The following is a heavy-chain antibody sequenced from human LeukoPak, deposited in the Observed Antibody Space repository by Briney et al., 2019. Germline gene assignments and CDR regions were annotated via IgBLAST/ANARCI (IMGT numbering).Heavy chain of an antibody. CDR2: INHSGST. D-gene: IGHD6-19*01. Sequence: SETPSLTCAVYGGSFSGYYWSWIRQPPGKGLEWIGEINHSGSTNYNPSLKSRVTISVDTSKNQFSLKLSSVTAADTAVYYCAGIAVAGTIYFDYWGQGTLVTVSS. CDR3: AGIAVAGTIYFDY. J-gene: IGHJ4*02. V-gene: IGHV4-34*01. CDR1: GGSFSGYY.